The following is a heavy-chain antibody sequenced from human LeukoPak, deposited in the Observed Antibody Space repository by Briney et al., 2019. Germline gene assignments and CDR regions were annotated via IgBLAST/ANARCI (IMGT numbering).Heavy chain of an antibody. CDR1: GGSISSGNYY. J-gene: IGHJ5*02. D-gene: IGHD5-12*01. CDR3: ARVRRNSGNKYFDP. Sequence: SETLSLACTVSGGSISSGNYYWSWIRQPDGMGLEWIGRIYISGGTEYNPSLKSRVTISIDTSKNQFYLRLSSVTAADTAVYYCARVRRNSGNKYFDPWGQGTRVTVSS. CDR2: IYISGGT. V-gene: IGHV4-61*02.